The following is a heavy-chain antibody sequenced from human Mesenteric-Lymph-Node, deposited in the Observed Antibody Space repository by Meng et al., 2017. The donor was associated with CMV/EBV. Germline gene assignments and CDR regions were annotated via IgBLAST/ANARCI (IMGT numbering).Heavy chain of an antibody. V-gene: IGHV4-4*02. CDR2: IHHNGST. CDR1: GDSISSSKW. Sequence: TCAVSGDSISSSKWWTWVRQPPGEGLEWIGEIHHNGSTNYNPSLKSRVTMSLDKSRNHFSLKLNSVTAADTAVYYCTRRWTGYYVYWGQGTLVTVSS. CDR3: TRRWTGYYVY. D-gene: IGHD3/OR15-3a*01. J-gene: IGHJ4*02.